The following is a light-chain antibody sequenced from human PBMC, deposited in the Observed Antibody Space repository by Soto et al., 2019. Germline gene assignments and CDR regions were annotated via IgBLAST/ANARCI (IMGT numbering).Light chain of an antibody. CDR2: GAS. J-gene: IGKJ1*01. V-gene: IGKV3-15*01. CDR3: QQYYDWPT. CDR1: QSISSN. Sequence: EIIMTQSPATLSVSPGERATLSCRASQSISSNLAWYQQKPGQAPRLLIYGASTRATGIPARFSGSGSGTEFTLTITSLQSEDFAVYYCQQYYDWPTVGQGTKVEIK.